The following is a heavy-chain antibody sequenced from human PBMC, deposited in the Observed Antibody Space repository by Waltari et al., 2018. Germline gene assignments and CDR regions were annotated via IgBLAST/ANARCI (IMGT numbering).Heavy chain of an antibody. D-gene: IGHD2-2*01. J-gene: IGHJ4*02. CDR1: GFTFSSYW. CDR3: ARVVPAEGNFDY. CDR2: IKQDGSEK. V-gene: IGHV3-7*01. Sequence: EVQLVESGGGLVQPGGSLRLSCAAPGFTFSSYWMSWVRQAPGKGLEWVANIKQDGSEKYYVDSVKGRFTISRDNAKNSLYLQMNSLRAEDTAVYYCARVVPAEGNFDYWGQGTLVTVSS.